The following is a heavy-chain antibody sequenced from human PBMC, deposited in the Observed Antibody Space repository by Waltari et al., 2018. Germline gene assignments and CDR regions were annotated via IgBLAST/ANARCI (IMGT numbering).Heavy chain of an antibody. CDR2: INPNSGGT. CDR1: GYTFTGYY. D-gene: IGHD3-10*01. Sequence: QVQLVQSGAEVKKPGASVKVPCKASGYTFTGYYLHWVRQAPGQGLEWMGWINPNSGGTNYAQKFQGRVTMTRDTSISTAYMELSRLRSDDTAVYYCARRITMVRGSTAGFQHWGQGTLVTVSS. CDR3: ARRITMVRGSTAGFQH. V-gene: IGHV1-2*02. J-gene: IGHJ1*01.